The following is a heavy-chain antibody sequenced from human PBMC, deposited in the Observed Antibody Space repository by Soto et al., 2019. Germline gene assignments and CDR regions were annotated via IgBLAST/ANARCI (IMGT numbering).Heavy chain of an antibody. CDR1: GGSFSGYY. V-gene: IGHV4-34*01. Sequence: PSETLSLTCAGYGGSFSGYYWSWIRQPPGKGLEWIGEINHSGSTNYNPSLKSRVTISVDTSKNQFSLKLSSVTAADTAVYYCARGPVVPAARAYYYYYYGMDVWGQGTTVTVSS. J-gene: IGHJ6*02. CDR3: ARGPVVPAARAYYYYYYGMDV. CDR2: INHSGST. D-gene: IGHD2-2*01.